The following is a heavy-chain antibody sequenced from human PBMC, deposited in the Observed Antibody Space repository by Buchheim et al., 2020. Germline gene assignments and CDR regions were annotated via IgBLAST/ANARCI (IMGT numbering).Heavy chain of an antibody. J-gene: IGHJ6*03. CDR3: ARVFGCSSTNCHSTYYYYMDV. D-gene: IGHD2-2*01. CDR1: GGSISSSNW. Sequence: QVQLQESGPGLVKPSGTLSLTCAVSGGSISSSNWWSWVRQPPGKGLEWIGEIYHSGSTHYNPSLKSRVTISVDKSKNQFYLKLSSVTAADTAVYYCARVFGCSSTNCHSTYYYYMDVWGKGTT. V-gene: IGHV4-4*02. CDR2: IYHSGST.